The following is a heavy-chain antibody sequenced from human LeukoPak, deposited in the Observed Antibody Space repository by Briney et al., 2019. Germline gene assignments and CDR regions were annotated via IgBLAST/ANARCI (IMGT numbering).Heavy chain of an antibody. J-gene: IGHJ2*01. V-gene: IGHV3-30*02. CDR1: GLTFSSYG. CDR3: AKDGRFLVVVPAAILRNWYFDL. Sequence: PGGSLRLSCAASGLTFSSYGMHWVRQAPGKGLEWVAFIRYDGSNKYYADSVKGRFTISRDNSKNTLYLQMNSLRAEDTAVYYCAKDGRFLVVVPAAILRNWYFDLWGRGTLVTVSS. CDR2: IRYDGSNK. D-gene: IGHD2-2*02.